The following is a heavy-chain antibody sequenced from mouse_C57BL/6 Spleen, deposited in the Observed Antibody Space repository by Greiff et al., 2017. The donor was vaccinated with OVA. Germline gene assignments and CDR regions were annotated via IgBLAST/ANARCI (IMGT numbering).Heavy chain of an antibody. CDR1: GYAFSSYW. D-gene: IGHD1-1*01. CDR2: IYPGDGDT. V-gene: IGHV1-80*01. CDR3: ARETITTVVAPARFAY. Sequence: QVQLQQSGAELVKPGASVKISCKASGYAFSSYWMNWVKQRPGKGLEWIGQIYPGDGDTNYNGKFKGKATLTADKSSSTAYMQLSSLTSEDSAVYFCARETITTVVAPARFAYWGQGTLVTVSA. J-gene: IGHJ3*01.